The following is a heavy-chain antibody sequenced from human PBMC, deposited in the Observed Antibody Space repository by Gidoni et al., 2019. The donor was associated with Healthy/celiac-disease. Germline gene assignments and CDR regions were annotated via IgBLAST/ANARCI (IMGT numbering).Heavy chain of an antibody. CDR2: IYHSGST. Sequence: QVQLQESGPGLVKPSETLSLTCAVSGYSISSGYYWGWIRQPPGKGLEWIGSIYHSGSTYYNPSLKSRVTISVDTSKNQFSLKLSSVTAADTAVYYCAHAVVTAIGYFDYWGQGTLVTVSS. CDR3: AHAVVTAIGYFDY. V-gene: IGHV4-38-2*01. CDR1: GYSISSGYY. D-gene: IGHD2-21*02. J-gene: IGHJ4*02.